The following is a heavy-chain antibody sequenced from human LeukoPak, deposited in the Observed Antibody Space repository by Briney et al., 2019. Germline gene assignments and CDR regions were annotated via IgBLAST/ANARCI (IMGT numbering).Heavy chain of an antibody. CDR2: ISSSGTSTR. Sequence: PGGSLRLSCTASGFSFSSYEMNWVRQAPGKGLEGVSYISSSGTSTRYYADSVKGRLTVSRDNAKNSLDLQMNSLRVEDTAVYYCARVRKGLLGMDVWGQGTTVTVSS. J-gene: IGHJ6*02. V-gene: IGHV3-48*03. CDR1: GFSFSSYE. D-gene: IGHD3-10*01. CDR3: ARVRKGLLGMDV.